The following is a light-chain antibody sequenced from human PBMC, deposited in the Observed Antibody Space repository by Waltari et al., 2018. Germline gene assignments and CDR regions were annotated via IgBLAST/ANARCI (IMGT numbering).Light chain of an antibody. CDR1: QSVGSS. CDR3: QQGSNWNT. Sequence: ETVLTQSPVTLSLSPGEGATLSCKASQSVGSSLAWYQQKPGQAPRLLIYNASNRAAGSPARFSGSGSGTDFTLTISSLEPEDFAVYYCQQGSNWNTFDQGTKLEIK. V-gene: IGKV3-11*01. CDR2: NAS. J-gene: IGKJ2*01.